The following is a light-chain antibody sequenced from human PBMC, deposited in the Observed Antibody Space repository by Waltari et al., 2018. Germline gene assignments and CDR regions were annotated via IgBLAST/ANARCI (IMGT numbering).Light chain of an antibody. CDR2: DAS. V-gene: IGKV3-11*01. Sequence: EIVLTQSPATLSLSPGERATLSCRASQSGSRYLARYQQKPGQAPRLLIYDASNRATGIPARFSGSGSGTDFTLTISSLEPEDFAVYYCQQRSNWPLTFVGGTKVEIK. CDR1: QSGSRY. CDR3: QQRSNWPLT. J-gene: IGKJ4*01.